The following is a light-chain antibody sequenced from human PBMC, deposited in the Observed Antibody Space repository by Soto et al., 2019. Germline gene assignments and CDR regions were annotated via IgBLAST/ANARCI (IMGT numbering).Light chain of an antibody. CDR2: DVS. CDR3: CSYAGNSLWV. J-gene: IGLJ3*02. CDR1: SSDVGGSNL. Sequence: QSALTQPRSVSGSPGQSVTISCTGTSSDVGGSNLVSWYQQHAGKAPKLVIYDVSKRPSGVPDRFSGSKSGNTASLTISGLQVEDEADYYCCSYAGNSLWVFGGGTQLTV. V-gene: IGLV2-11*01.